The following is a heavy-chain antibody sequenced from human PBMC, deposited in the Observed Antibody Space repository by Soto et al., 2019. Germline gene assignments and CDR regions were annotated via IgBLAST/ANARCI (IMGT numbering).Heavy chain of an antibody. Sequence: PGGSLRLSSAASGFTFSDCSMHWVRQAPGKGLEWVASTSYNGNNKYYGDSVKGRFTISRDNSKNTLHLEMITLRPEDTAVYYCAKDIKCEDFTYGYFYYGMDVWGQGTTVTVSS. CDR1: GFTFSDCS. CDR3: AKDIKCEDFTYGYFYYGMDV. J-gene: IGHJ6*02. CDR2: TSYNGNNK. D-gene: IGHD3-10*01. V-gene: IGHV3-30*18.